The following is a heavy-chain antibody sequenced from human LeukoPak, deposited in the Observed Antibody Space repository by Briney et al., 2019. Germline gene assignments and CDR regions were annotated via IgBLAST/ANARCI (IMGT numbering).Heavy chain of an antibody. CDR2: VFNGGST. J-gene: IGHJ4*02. D-gene: IGHD3-10*01. CDR1: GASIDSHY. V-gene: IGHV4-59*11. Sequence: ASETLSLTCSVSGASIDSHYWSWIRQSPGKGLEWIGYVFNGGSTNYNPSLNGRVTMSLDTSRAQFSLRLSSVTAADTAIYYCASRPADTTWYGVFDYWSQGTLVTVSS. CDR3: ASRPADTTWYGVFDY.